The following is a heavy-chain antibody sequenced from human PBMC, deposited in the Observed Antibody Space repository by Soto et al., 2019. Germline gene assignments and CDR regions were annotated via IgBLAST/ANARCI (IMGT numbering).Heavy chain of an antibody. Sequence: SETLSLTCTVSGGSISSSSYYWGWIRQPPGKGLEWIGSIYYSGSTYYNPSLKSRVTISVDTSKNQFSLKLSSVTAADTAEYYCARHGHQLPHYFDYWGQGTLVTVSS. CDR2: IYYSGST. J-gene: IGHJ4*02. V-gene: IGHV4-39*01. D-gene: IGHD2-2*01. CDR3: ARHGHQLPHYFDY. CDR1: GGSISSSSYY.